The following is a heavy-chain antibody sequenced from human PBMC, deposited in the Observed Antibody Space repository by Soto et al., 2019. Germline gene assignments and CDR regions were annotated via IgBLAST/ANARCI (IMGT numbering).Heavy chain of an antibody. D-gene: IGHD3-10*01. CDR1: GFSLSTNGVG. CDR3: AHRLAIIRGVDF. J-gene: IGHJ4*02. Sequence: QITLKESGPTLVKPTQTLTLTCTFSGFSLSTNGVGVGWIRQPPGKALEWLALIYWDDDKRYSPSLKSRLTITKDTSKNQVVLTMTNMDPVDTATYHCAHRLAIIRGVDFWGQGALVTVSS. V-gene: IGHV2-5*02. CDR2: IYWDDDK.